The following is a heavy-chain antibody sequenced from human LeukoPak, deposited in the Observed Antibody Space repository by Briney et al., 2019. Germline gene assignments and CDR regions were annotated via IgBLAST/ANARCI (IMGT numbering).Heavy chain of an antibody. J-gene: IGHJ4*02. CDR2: ISGSGGST. V-gene: IGHV3-23*01. D-gene: IGHD3/OR15-3a*01. Sequence: PGGSLRLSCTASGFAFTSYALSWVRQAPGKRLEWVSAISGSGGSTYYADSVKGRFTISRDNFKNTLYLQMNSLRAEDTAVYYCAKTNFLTVYVLYYFDYGGEGPLVPVS. CDR1: GFAFTSYA. CDR3: AKTNFLTVYVLYYFDY.